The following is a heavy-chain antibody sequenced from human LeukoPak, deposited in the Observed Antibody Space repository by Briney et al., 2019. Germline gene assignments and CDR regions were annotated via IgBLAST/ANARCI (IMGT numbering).Heavy chain of an antibody. CDR3: AGIVPYEYGYIDR. CDR1: GGSIKSYY. J-gene: IGHJ4*02. D-gene: IGHD3-10*01. V-gene: IGHV4-59*01. CDR2: IHHSGST. Sequence: PSETLSLTCTVSGGSIKSYYWSWIRQPPGQGLEWIGYIHHSGSTNNNPALKSRVTISLDTSNNQFSLKLTSVTAADTAVYYCAGIVPYEYGYIDRWGQGTLVTVSS.